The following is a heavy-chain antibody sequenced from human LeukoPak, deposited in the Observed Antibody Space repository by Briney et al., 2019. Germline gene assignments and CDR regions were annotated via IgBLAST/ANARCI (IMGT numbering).Heavy chain of an antibody. CDR3: ARDPDRGSLQFDY. J-gene: IGHJ4*02. Sequence: SQTLSLTCTVSSGSISSGSYYWSWIRQPAGKGLEWIGRIYTSGSTDYNPSLKSRVTISVDTSKNQFSLKLSSVTAADTAVYYCARDPDRGSLQFDYWGQGTLVTVSS. CDR2: IYTSGST. CDR1: SGSISSGSYY. D-gene: IGHD3-10*01. V-gene: IGHV4-61*02.